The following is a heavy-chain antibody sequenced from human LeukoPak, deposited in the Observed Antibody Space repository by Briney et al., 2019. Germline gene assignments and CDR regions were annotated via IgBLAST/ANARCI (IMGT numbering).Heavy chain of an antibody. V-gene: IGHV3-23*01. CDR2: ISGSGGST. J-gene: IGHJ6*02. CDR3: AKGNRIAVAGTYYYYYGMDV. D-gene: IGHD6-19*01. CDR1: GFNFANHA. Sequence: PGGSLRLSCAASGFNFANHAMSWVRQTAGKGLEWVSAISGSGGSTYYADSVKGRFTISRDNSKNTLYLQMNSLRAEGTAVYYCAKGNRIAVAGTYYYYYGMDVWGQGTTVTVSS.